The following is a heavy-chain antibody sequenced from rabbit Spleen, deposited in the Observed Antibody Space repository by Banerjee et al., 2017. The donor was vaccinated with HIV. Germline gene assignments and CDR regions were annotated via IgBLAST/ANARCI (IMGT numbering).Heavy chain of an antibody. CDR3: ARDTGSSFSSYGMDL. J-gene: IGHJ6*01. V-gene: IGHV1S40*01. Sequence: QSLEESGGDLVKPGASLTLTCTASGFSFSRSYYMCWVRQAPGKGLEWIGCIYTGDDYTYYASWAKDRFTISKTSSTTVTLQMTSLTVADTATYFCARDTGSSFSSYGMDLWGQGTLVTVS. D-gene: IGHD8-1*01. CDR1: GFSFSRSYY. CDR2: IYTGDDYT.